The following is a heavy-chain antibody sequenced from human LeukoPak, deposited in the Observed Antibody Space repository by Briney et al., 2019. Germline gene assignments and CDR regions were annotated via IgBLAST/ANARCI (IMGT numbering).Heavy chain of an antibody. D-gene: IGHD2-15*01. CDR3: ARAFLTPNF. J-gene: IGHJ4*02. Sequence: PGGSLRLSCAASGFTFSSYEMHWVRQAPGKGLEWVSYISSSGSTMYYADSVKGRFTISRDNAKDSLYLQMNSLRAEDTAVYYCARAFLTPNFWGQGTLVTVSS. V-gene: IGHV3-48*03. CDR2: ISSSGSTM. CDR1: GFTFSSYE.